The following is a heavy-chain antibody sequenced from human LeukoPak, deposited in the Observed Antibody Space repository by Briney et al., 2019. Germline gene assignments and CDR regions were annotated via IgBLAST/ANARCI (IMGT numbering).Heavy chain of an antibody. J-gene: IGHJ3*02. CDR1: GGSISSYY. CDR2: IYYSGST. Sequence: PSETLSLTCTVSGGSISSYYWSWIRQPPGKGLEWIGYIYYSGSTHYNPSLKSRVTISVDTSKNQFSLKLSSVTAADTAFYYCARQGRAFDIWGQGTMVTVSS. CDR3: ARQGRAFDI. V-gene: IGHV4-59*08.